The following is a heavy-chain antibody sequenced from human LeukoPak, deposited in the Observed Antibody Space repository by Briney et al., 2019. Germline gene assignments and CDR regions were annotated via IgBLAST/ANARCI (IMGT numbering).Heavy chain of an antibody. CDR3: ARGRGAAAGKDRGY. CDR1: GGSISSYY. CDR2: INHSGST. D-gene: IGHD6-13*01. Sequence: PSETLSLTCTVSGGSISSYYWSWIRQPPGKGLEWIGEINHSGSTNYNPSLKSRVTISVDTSKSQFSLKLSSVTAADTAVYYCARGRGAAAGKDRGYWGQGTLVTVSS. J-gene: IGHJ4*02. V-gene: IGHV4-34*01.